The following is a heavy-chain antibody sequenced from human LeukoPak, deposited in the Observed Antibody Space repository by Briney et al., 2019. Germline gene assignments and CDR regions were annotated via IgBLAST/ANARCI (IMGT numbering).Heavy chain of an antibody. CDR1: GGSISSSSYY. CDR3: ARHLVVWFGEFRGGPDWFDP. V-gene: IGHV4-39*01. Sequence: SETLSLTCTVSGGSISSSSYYWGWIRQPPGKGLEWIGSIYYSGSTYYNPSLKSRVTISVDTSKNQFSLKLSSVTAADTAVYYCARHLVVWFGEFRGGPDWFDPWGQGTLVTVSS. J-gene: IGHJ5*02. D-gene: IGHD3-10*01. CDR2: IYYSGST.